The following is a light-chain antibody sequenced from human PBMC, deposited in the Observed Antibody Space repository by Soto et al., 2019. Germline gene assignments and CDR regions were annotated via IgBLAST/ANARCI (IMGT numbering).Light chain of an antibody. V-gene: IGKV1-33*01. CDR3: QQYDNLLPMYT. CDR1: QDISNY. CDR2: GAS. J-gene: IGKJ2*01. Sequence: DIQMTQSPSSLSASVGDRVTITCQASQDISNYLNWYQQKPGKAPKLLIYGASNLETGVPSRFSGSGSGTDFTFTISSLQLENIATYYCQQYDNLLPMYTFGQGTKLEIK.